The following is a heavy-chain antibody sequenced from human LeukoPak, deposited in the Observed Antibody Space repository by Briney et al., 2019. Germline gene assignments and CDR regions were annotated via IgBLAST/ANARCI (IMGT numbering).Heavy chain of an antibody. D-gene: IGHD6-13*01. V-gene: IGHV3-7*01. CDR1: GFTFSSYW. Sequence: GRSLRLSCAASGFTFSSYWMSWVRQAPGKGLEWVANIKQDGSEKYYVDSVKGRFTISRDNTKNSLSLQLNGLRAEDTAVYYCARDGTAAGLYFDLWGQGTLVTVSS. J-gene: IGHJ4*01. CDR3: ARDGTAAGLYFDL. CDR2: IKQDGSEK.